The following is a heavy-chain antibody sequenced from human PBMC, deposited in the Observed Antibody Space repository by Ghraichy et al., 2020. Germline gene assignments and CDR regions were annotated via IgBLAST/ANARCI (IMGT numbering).Heavy chain of an antibody. V-gene: IGHV1-2*04. CDR1: GYTFTGYY. CDR2: INPNSGGT. Sequence: ASVKVSCKASGYTFTGYYMHWVRQAPGQGLEWMGWINPNSGGTNYAQKFQGWVTMTRDTSISTAYMELSRLRSDDTAVYYCAREGIAVLRTYDYWGQGTLVTVSS. D-gene: IGHD6-19*01. J-gene: IGHJ4*02. CDR3: AREGIAVLRTYDY.